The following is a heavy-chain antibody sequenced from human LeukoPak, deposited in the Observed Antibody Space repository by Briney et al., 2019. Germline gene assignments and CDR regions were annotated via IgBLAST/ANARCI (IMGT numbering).Heavy chain of an antibody. V-gene: IGHV1-46*01. CDR3: ASDLSGYDCFDY. CDR2: INPSGGST. Sequence: ASVKVSCKASGYTFTSYYMHWVRQAPGQGLEWMGIINPSGGSTSYAQKFQGRVTMTRDTSTSTVYMELSSLRSEDTAVYYCASDLSGYDCFDYWGQGTLVTVSS. CDR1: GYTFTSYY. J-gene: IGHJ4*02. D-gene: IGHD5-12*01.